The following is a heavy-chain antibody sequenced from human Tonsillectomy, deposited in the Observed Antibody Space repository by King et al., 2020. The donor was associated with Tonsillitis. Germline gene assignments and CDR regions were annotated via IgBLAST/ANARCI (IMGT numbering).Heavy chain of an antibody. CDR1: GFTVSSNY. V-gene: IGHV3-66*01. CDR3: AGERGDFWSGYIDY. Sequence: VQLVESGGGLVQPGVSLRLSCAASGFTVSSNYMSWVRQAPGKGLEWVSVINSGGSTYYADSVKGRVTISWDNSKNTLYLQMHSLRAEDTAVYYCAGERGDFWSGYIDYWGQGTLVTVSS. CDR2: INSGGST. J-gene: IGHJ4*02. D-gene: IGHD3-3*01.